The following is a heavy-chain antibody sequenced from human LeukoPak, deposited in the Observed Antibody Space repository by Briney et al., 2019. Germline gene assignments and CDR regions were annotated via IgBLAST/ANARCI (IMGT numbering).Heavy chain of an antibody. CDR3: ARGYPTLDP. V-gene: IGHV4-34*01. J-gene: IGHJ5*02. Sequence: SETLSLTCAVYGGSFSGYYWSWIRQPPGKGLEWIGEINHSGSTNYNPSLKSRVTISVDTSKNQFSLKLSSVTAADTAVYYCARGYPTLDPWGQGTLVTVSS. CDR2: INHSGST. CDR1: GGSFSGYY.